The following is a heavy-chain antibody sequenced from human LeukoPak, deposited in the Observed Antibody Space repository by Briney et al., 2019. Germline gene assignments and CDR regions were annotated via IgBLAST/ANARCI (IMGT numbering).Heavy chain of an antibody. CDR3: AKDDYSYYAMDV. CDR2: ISGSGGST. Sequence: GGSLRLSCAASGFTFSNYAMSWVRQAPGKGLEWVSTISGSGGSTFYADSVRGRFTISRDNSRNTLYLQMNSLRAEDTAIYYCAKDDYSYYAMDVWGRGTTVTVSS. V-gene: IGHV3-23*01. CDR1: GFTFSNYA. J-gene: IGHJ6*02.